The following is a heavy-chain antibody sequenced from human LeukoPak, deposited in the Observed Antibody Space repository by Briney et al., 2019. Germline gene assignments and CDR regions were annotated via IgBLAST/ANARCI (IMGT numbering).Heavy chain of an antibody. CDR2: INHSGST. V-gene: IGHV4-34*01. J-gene: IGHJ1*01. CDR3: ARGLSYSSSWYGSSYFQH. Sequence: SESLSLTCAVYGGSFSGYYWSWIRQPPGKGLEWIGEINHSGSTNYNPSLKSRVTISVDTSKNQFSPKLSSVTAADTAVYYCARGLSYSSSWYGSSYFQHWGQGTLVTVSS. D-gene: IGHD6-13*01. CDR1: GGSFSGYY.